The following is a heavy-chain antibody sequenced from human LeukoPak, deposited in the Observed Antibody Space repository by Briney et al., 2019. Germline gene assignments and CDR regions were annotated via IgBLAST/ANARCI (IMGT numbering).Heavy chain of an antibody. CDR2: IYSGGST. J-gene: IGHJ6*02. V-gene: IGHV3-53*04. D-gene: IGHD2-15*01. CDR3: ARDWPYSRYYGMDV. Sequence: GGSLRLSCAASGFTVSSNYMSWVRQAPGQGLEWVSVIYSGGSTYYADSLKGRFTISRHNSKNTLYLQMNSLRAEDTAVYYCARDWPYSRYYGMDVWGQGTTVSVSS. CDR1: GFTVSSNY.